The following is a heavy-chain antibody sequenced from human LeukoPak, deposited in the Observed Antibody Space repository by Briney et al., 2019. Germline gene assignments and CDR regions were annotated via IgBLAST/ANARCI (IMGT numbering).Heavy chain of an antibody. J-gene: IGHJ4*02. CDR1: GFTFSDYY. D-gene: IGHD3-22*01. CDR2: ISSSGSTI. V-gene: IGHV3-11*01. CDR3: AGDPNKGSSGYFDY. Sequence: GGSLRLSCAASGFTFSDYYMSWIRQAPGKGLEWVSYISSSGSTIYYADSVKGRFTISRDNAKNSLYLQMNSLRAEDTAVCYCAGDPNKGSSGYFDYWGQGTLVTVSS.